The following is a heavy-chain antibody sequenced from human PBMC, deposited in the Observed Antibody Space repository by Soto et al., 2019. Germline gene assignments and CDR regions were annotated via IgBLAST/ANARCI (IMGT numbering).Heavy chain of an antibody. D-gene: IGHD3-10*01. CDR1: GYTFTSYD. CDR2: MNPDSGNT. Sequence: QVQLVQSGAEVRTPGASVKVSCKASGYTFTSYDINWVRQATGQGPEWMGWMNPDSGNTGYVQKFQGRVTLTRNTAISTAYMELSSLRSEDTAVYSCASSVGGSNVNFDYWGQGTLVTVSS. V-gene: IGHV1-8*01. CDR3: ASSVGGSNVNFDY. J-gene: IGHJ4*02.